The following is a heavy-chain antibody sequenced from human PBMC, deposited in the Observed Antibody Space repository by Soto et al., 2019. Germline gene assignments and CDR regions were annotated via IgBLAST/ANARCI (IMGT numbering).Heavy chain of an antibody. CDR2: MNPNSGNT. CDR3: ARRMTWSLWCFDL. CDR1: GYTFKDYD. J-gene: IGHJ2*01. D-gene: IGHD3-3*01. Sequence: QVQLLQSGAEVKKPGTSVRVSCRASGYTFKDYDINWVRRAPGQGLEWMGWMNPNSGNTAYARKFHDRITMTRSVSARTAFMELSSLTPEDTDVYYCARRMTWSLWCFDLWGSGTQVTVSS. V-gene: IGHV1-8*01.